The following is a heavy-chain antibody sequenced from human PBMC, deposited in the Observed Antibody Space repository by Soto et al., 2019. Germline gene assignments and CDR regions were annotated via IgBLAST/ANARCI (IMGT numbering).Heavy chain of an antibody. D-gene: IGHD6-6*01. Sequence: EVQLLESGGGLAQPGGSLRLSCAASGFTFTTYAMTWVRQAPGKGLEWVSAISGSGGSTYYADSVKGRFTISRDNSKNTLFLQMNSLRAEDTAVYYCAKNWDTTFSSSSHWGQGTLVTVSS. CDR1: GFTFTTYA. V-gene: IGHV3-23*01. CDR3: AKNWDTTFSSSSH. J-gene: IGHJ4*02. CDR2: ISGSGGST.